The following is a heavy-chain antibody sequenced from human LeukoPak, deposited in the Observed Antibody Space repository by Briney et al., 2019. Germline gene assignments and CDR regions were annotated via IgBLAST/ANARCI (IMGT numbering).Heavy chain of an antibody. CDR1: GGSLTRGGYY. V-gene: IGHV4-31*03. CDR3: ARGATVTNRNFDY. CDR2: IFHSGIY. D-gene: IGHD4-17*01. J-gene: IGHJ4*02. Sequence: PSETLSLTCTVSGGSLTRGGYYWSWLRLPPGRGLEWIAYIFHSGIYYITPSLRGRATISVDTSKNQFSLNLNSVTAADTAVYFCARGATVTNRNFDYWGQGTLVTVSS.